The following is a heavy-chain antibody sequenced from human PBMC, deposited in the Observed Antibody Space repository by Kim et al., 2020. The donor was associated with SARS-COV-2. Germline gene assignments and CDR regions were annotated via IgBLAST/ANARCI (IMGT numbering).Heavy chain of an antibody. CDR3: AKLVVPATLVGGMDV. J-gene: IGHJ6*02. V-gene: IGHV3-48*02. D-gene: IGHD2-2*01. Sequence: GGSLRLSCAASGFTFSSYSMNWVRQAPGKGLEWVSYISSSSSTIYYADSVKGRFTISRDNAKNSLYLQMNSLRDEDTAVYYCAKLVVPATLVGGMDVWGQGTTVTVSS. CDR1: GFTFSSYS. CDR2: ISSSSSTI.